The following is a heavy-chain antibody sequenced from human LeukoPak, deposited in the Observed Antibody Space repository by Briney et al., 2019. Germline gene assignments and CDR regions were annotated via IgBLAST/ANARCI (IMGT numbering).Heavy chain of an antibody. CDR2: ISGSGGST. J-gene: IGHJ4*02. D-gene: IGHD6-6*01. V-gene: IGHV3-23*01. Sequence: GGSLRLSCAASGFTFSSYAMSWVRQAPGKGLEWVSAISGSGGSTYYAGSVKGRFTISRDNAKNSLYLQMNSLRAEDTAVYYCARKELTGSSAGTFDYWGQGTLVTVSS. CDR1: GFTFSSYA. CDR3: ARKELTGSSAGTFDY.